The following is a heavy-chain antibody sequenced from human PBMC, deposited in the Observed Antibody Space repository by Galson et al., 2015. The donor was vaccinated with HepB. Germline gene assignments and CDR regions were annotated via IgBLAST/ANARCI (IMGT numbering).Heavy chain of an antibody. CDR1: GFTFSTYA. D-gene: IGHD6-13*01. Sequence: SLRLSCAASGFTFSTYAMSWVRQPPGMGLEWVSAISGSGRTTYYADSVKGRFTISRDSSKNTLYLQMNSLKVEDTAIYYCAKQSSNWYYFDYWGQGTLVTVSP. CDR3: AKQSSNWYYFDY. CDR2: ISGSGRTT. V-gene: IGHV3-23*01. J-gene: IGHJ4*02.